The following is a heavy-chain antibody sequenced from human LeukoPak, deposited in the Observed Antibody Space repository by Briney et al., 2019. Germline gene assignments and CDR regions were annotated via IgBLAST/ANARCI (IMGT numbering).Heavy chain of an antibody. Sequence: PGGSLRLSCAASGFTFDDYAMPWVRQAPGKGLEWVSGISWNSGSIGYAESVKGRFTISRDNAKNSLYLQMNSLRAEDTALYYCAKDIAAWNYDTVFDYWGQGTLVTVSS. CDR2: ISWNSGSI. J-gene: IGHJ4*02. CDR1: GFTFDDYA. CDR3: AKDIAAWNYDTVFDY. D-gene: IGHD1-7*01. V-gene: IGHV3-9*01.